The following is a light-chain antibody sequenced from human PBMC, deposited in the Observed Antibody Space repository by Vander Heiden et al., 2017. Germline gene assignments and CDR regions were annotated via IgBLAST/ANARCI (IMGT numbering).Light chain of an antibody. Sequence: DIVMTQSPDSLAVSLGERATINCKSSQSVLHRSDNKNNLAWYQQKPGQPPKLLIYWASTRESGVPDRFSGSGSATDFTLTITSLQAEDVAVYYCQQGYNTPYTFGQGTKLEI. V-gene: IGKV4-1*01. CDR3: QQGYNTPYT. CDR2: WAS. J-gene: IGKJ2*01. CDR1: QSVLHRSDNKNN.